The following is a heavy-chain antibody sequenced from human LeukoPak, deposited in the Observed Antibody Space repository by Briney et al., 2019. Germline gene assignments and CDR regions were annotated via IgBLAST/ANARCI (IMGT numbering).Heavy chain of an antibody. CDR3: AREGPVGTDGF. CDR2: RVPILGPT. J-gene: IGHJ1*01. V-gene: IGHV1-69*13. D-gene: IGHD5-24*01. Sequence: AVKVSFKASGGSFSSYGISWVRQAPGQGLEWMGGRVPILGPTNLAQKFQGRLTITADESTSTAYMELNGLSVEDTAVYYCAREGPVGTDGFWGQGTLVTVSS. CDR1: GGSFSSYG.